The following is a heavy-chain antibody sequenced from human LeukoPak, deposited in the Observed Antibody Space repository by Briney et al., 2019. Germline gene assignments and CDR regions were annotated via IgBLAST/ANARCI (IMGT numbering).Heavy chain of an antibody. J-gene: IGHJ6*03. CDR3: ARAGSGNRGNMDV. V-gene: IGHV4-59*12. D-gene: IGHD3-3*01. CDR2: IYYSGST. CDR1: GGSISSYY. Sequence: SETLSLTCTVSGGSISSYYWSWIRQPPGKGLGWIGYIYYSGSTNCNPSLKSRVTISVDTSKNQFSLKLNSVTAADTAVYYCARAGSGNRGNMDVWGKGTTVTVS.